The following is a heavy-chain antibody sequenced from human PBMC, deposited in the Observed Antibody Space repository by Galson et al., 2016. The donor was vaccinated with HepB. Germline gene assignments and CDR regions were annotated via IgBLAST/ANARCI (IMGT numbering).Heavy chain of an antibody. D-gene: IGHD5-24*01. CDR2: ISHSGIT. Sequence: ETLSLTCTVSSGSISDYYWTWIRQPPGRTLEWIGYISHSGITNYNPSLRSRLTMSIDTSSYQVSLTMNSVTAADTAVYYCVATLVATAAIAHFDFWGQGTLVTVSS. CDR1: SGSISDYY. J-gene: IGHJ4*02. V-gene: IGHV4-59*01. CDR3: VATLVATAAIAHFDF.